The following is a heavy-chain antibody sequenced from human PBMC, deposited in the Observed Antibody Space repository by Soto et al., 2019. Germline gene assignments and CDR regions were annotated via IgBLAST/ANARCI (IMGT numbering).Heavy chain of an antibody. V-gene: IGHV1-46*03. CDR2: INPSGGST. J-gene: IGHJ5*02. D-gene: IGHD5-18*01. Sequence: QVQLVQSGAEVKKPGASVKVSCKASGYTFTSYYMHWVRQAPGQGLEWMGIINPSGGSTSYEQKFQGKVTMTKDTSTSTVYMALSSLTSEDTAVYYCARVYPSDTRYGYVGNNWFDPWGQGTLVTVSS. CDR3: ARVYPSDTRYGYVGNNWFDP. CDR1: GYTFTSYY.